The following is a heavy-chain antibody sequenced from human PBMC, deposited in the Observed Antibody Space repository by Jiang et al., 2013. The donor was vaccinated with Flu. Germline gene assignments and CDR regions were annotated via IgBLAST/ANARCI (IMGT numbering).Heavy chain of an antibody. CDR2: ISSSGSYT. V-gene: IGHV3-11*03. J-gene: IGHJ4*02. CDR1: GFTFSDYY. CDR3: ARRYCSGGSCYPMTFDY. Sequence: VQLLESGGGLVKPGGSLRLSCATSGFTFSDYYMNWIRQAPGKGLEWVSYISSSGSYTNYADSVKGRFTISRDNAKNSLYLLMNSLRAEDTAVYYCARRYCSGGSCYPMTFDYWGQGTLVHRLL. D-gene: IGHD2-15*01.